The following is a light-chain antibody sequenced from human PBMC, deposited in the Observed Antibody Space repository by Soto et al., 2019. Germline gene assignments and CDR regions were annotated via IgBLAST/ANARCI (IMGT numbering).Light chain of an antibody. Sequence: EIVLTQSPGTLSLSPGERAXXXXXXSQSVSNNYLAWYQQKPGQAXRLLIYGASSRATGIPARFSGSGSGTEFTLTISSLEPEDAAVYYCQQFSSYPLTFGGGTKVDI. CDR2: GAS. V-gene: IGKV3-20*01. CDR3: QQFSSYPLT. J-gene: IGKJ4*01. CDR1: QSVSNNY.